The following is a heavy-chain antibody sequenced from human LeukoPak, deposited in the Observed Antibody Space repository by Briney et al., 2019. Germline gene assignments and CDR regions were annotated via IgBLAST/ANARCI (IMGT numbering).Heavy chain of an antibody. CDR3: TRRQDGPYSGYDSFY. Sequence: AGGSLRLSCAASGYIFSGSAMHWVRQASGKGLEWVGRIRSKANSYATAYAASVKGRFTISRDDSKNTAYLQMNSLKTEDTAVYYCTRRQDGPYSGYDSFYWGQGTLVTVSS. CDR2: IRSKANSYAT. CDR1: GYIFSGSA. J-gene: IGHJ4*02. V-gene: IGHV3-73*01. D-gene: IGHD5-12*01.